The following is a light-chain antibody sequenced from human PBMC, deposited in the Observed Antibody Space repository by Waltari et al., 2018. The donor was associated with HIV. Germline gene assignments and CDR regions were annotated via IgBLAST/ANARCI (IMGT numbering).Light chain of an antibody. V-gene: IGKV3-15*01. J-gene: IGKJ1*01. CDR3: QQYNNWPRT. CDR1: QSVSSN. Sequence: EIVMTQSPATLSVSPGERATLSRRASQSVSSNLAWYQQKPGQAPRLLIYGASTRATGIPARFSASGSGTEFTLTISSLQSEDFAVYYCQQYNNWPRTFGQGTKVEIK. CDR2: GAS.